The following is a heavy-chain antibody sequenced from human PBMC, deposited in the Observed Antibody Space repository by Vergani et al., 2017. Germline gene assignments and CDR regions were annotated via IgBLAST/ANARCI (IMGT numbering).Heavy chain of an antibody. J-gene: IGHJ2*01. CDR2: ISGSGGNT. CDR1: GFIFQNYT. Sequence: VNLVGSGGGVVQPGRSLRLSCATYGFIFQNYTMHWVRQAPGKGLEWVSGISGSGGNTYYANSVKGRFTISRDNSKNTLYLQMNSLRADDTALYYCAKDHYDFWSGYPNLSPFDLWGRGTLVTVSS. V-gene: IGHV3-23*04. CDR3: AKDHYDFWSGYPNLSPFDL. D-gene: IGHD3-3*01.